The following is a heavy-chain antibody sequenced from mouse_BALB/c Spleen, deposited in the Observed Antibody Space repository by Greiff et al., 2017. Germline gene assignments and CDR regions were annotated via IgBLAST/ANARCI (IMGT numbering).Heavy chain of an antibody. CDR2: ISYSGST. CDR1: GYSITSDYA. V-gene: IGHV3-2*02. D-gene: IGHD2-10*02. Sequence: EVKLQESGPGLVKPSQSLSLTCTVTGYSITSDYAWNWLRQFPGNKLEWMGYISYSGSTSYNPSLKSRISITRDTSKNQFFLQLNSVTTEDTATYYCARKYGNYGGFAYWGQGTLVTVSA. CDR3: ARKYGNYGGFAY. J-gene: IGHJ3*01.